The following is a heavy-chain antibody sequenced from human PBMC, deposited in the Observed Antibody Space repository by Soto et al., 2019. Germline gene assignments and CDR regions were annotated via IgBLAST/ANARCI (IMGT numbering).Heavy chain of an antibody. V-gene: IGHV3-23*01. Sequence: EVQLLESGGGLVQPGGSLRLSCAASGFTFNNYAITWVRQVPGKGLEWVAAISGGGDTTSYADSVKGRFTVSRDGSKNTLYQQTRNLRAEDTALYYCAKGRGCSGILTPRVDFWGQGTLVTVSS. J-gene: IGHJ4*02. CDR2: ISGGGDTT. D-gene: IGHD3-10*02. CDR1: GFTFNNYA. CDR3: AKGRGCSGILTPRVDF.